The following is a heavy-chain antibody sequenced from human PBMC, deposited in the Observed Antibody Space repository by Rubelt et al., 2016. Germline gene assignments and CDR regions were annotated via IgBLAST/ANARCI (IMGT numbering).Heavy chain of an antibody. J-gene: IGHJ4*02. CDR1: SGSISSSRFS. CDR3: AAAFDY. CDR2: IFYTENT. Sequence: LSLTCTLSSGSISSSRFSWGWVRQPPGKELEWIGHIFYTENTYYNPSPKSRVTISLDTSKKQFSLKLNSVTAADTAMYYCAAAFDYWGQGTLVTVSS. D-gene: IGHD6-25*01. V-gene: IGHV4-39*07.